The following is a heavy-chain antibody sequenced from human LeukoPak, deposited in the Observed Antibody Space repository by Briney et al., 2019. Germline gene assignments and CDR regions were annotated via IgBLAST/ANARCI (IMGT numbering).Heavy chain of an antibody. CDR3: ARDLYGDYEVGAFDI. J-gene: IGHJ3*02. Sequence: GGSLRLSCAASGFTSSTYPMNCVRQPPGKGLEWVSYISSPRTTIYYADSVKGRFTISRDNTRNSLYLQMNSLRAEDTAVYYCARDLYGDYEVGAFDIRGQGTMVTVSS. CDR2: ISSPRTTI. D-gene: IGHD4-17*01. V-gene: IGHV3-48*01. CDR1: GFTSSTYP.